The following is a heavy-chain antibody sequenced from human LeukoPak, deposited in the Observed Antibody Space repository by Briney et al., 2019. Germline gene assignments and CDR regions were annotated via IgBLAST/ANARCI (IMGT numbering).Heavy chain of an antibody. CDR3: ARDRHYDILTGYYFDY. V-gene: IGHV1-3*01. CDR1: GYTFTSYA. CDR2: INAGNGNT. D-gene: IGHD3-9*01. J-gene: IGHJ4*02. Sequence: ASVKVSCKASGYTFTSYAMHWVRQAPGQRLEWMGWINAGNGNTKYSQKFQGRVTITRDTSASTAYTELSSLRSEDTAVYYCARDRHYDILTGYYFDYWGQGTLVTVSS.